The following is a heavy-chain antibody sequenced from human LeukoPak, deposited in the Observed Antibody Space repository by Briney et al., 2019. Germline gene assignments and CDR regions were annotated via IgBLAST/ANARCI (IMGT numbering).Heavy chain of an antibody. Sequence: GGSLRLSCAASGFTFSSYGMHWVRQAPGRGLEWVAFIRYDGSNKYYADSVKGRFTISRDNSKNTLYLQMNSLRAEDTAVYYCARDPVTTSPYWGQGTLVTVSS. D-gene: IGHD4-17*01. CDR3: ARDPVTTSPY. J-gene: IGHJ4*02. V-gene: IGHV3-30*02. CDR2: IRYDGSNK. CDR1: GFTFSSYG.